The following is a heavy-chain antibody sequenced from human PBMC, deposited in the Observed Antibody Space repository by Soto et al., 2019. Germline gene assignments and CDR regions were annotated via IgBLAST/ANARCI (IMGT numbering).Heavy chain of an antibody. Sequence: PGGSLRLSCAASGFTFSSYAVHWVRQAPGKGLEWVAVISYDGSNKYYADSVKGRFIISRDNSKNTLYLQMNSLRAEDTAVCYCARAFRLGFDYYYGMDVWGQGTTVTVSS. CDR3: ARAFRLGFDYYYGMDV. J-gene: IGHJ6*02. CDR2: ISYDGSNK. CDR1: GFTFSSYA. V-gene: IGHV3-30-3*01. D-gene: IGHD3-16*01.